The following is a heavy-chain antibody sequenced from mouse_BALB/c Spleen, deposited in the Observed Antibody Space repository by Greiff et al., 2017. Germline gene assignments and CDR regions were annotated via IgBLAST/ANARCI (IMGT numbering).Heavy chain of an antibody. CDR3: ARGITTASYYFDY. CDR2: IYPSDSYT. D-gene: IGHD1-2*01. Sequence: QVQLQQPGAELVRPGASVKLSCKASGYTFTSYWINWVKQRPGQGLEWIGNIYPSDSYTNYNQKFKDKATLTVDKSSSTAYMQLSSLTSEDSAVYYCARGITTASYYFDYWGQGTTLTVSS. CDR1: GYTFTSYW. J-gene: IGHJ2*01. V-gene: IGHV1-69*02.